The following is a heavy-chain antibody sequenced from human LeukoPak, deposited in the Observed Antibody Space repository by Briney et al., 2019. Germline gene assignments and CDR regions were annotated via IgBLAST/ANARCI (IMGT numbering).Heavy chain of an antibody. J-gene: IGHJ4*02. CDR2: ISYSGST. V-gene: IGHV4-59*01. CDR3: ARHTTSGWYQVVY. Sequence: PSETLSLTCTVSGGSLKSYYWSWIRQPPGKGLEWIGYISYSGSTNHNPSLKSRVTISVDTSKNQFSLKLSSVTAADTAVYYRARHTTSGWYQVVYWGQGTLVTVSS. D-gene: IGHD6-19*01. CDR1: GGSLKSYY.